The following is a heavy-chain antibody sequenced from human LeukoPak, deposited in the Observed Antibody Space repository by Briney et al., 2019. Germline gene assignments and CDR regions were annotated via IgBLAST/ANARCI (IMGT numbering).Heavy chain of an antibody. V-gene: IGHV4-4*07. Sequence: PSETLSLTCTVSGGSISSYYWSWIRQPAGKGLEWIGRIYTSGSTNYNPSLKSRVTMSVDTSKNQFSLKLSSVTAADTAVYYCAREIIAAAALYFQHWGRGTLVTVSS. CDR1: GGSISSYY. J-gene: IGHJ1*01. CDR2: IYTSGST. D-gene: IGHD6-13*01. CDR3: AREIIAAAALYFQH.